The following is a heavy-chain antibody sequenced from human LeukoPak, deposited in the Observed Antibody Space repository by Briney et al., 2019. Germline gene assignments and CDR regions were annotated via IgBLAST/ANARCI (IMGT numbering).Heavy chain of an antibody. Sequence: GGSPRLSCAASRFTFNNYWMTWFRQAPGKGLEWVANIKQDGTEIFYVDSVRGRFIISRDNAENSLYLQMNSLRVEDTAVYYCARTPDGADYWGQGTLVTVSS. J-gene: IGHJ4*02. CDR3: ARTPDGADY. D-gene: IGHD3-10*01. CDR2: IKQDGTEI. V-gene: IGHV3-7*01. CDR1: RFTFNNYW.